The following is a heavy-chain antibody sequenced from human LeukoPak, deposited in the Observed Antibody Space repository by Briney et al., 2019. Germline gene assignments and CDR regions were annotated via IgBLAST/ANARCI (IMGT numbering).Heavy chain of an antibody. CDR2: IKQGGSEK. J-gene: IGHJ3*02. Sequence: GGSLRLPCAASGFTFSSYWMSWVRQAPGKGLEWVANIKQGGSEKYYVDSVKGRFTISRDNAKNSLYLQMNSLRAEDTAVYYCARQDIADAFDIWGQGTMVTVSS. D-gene: IGHD2-15*01. CDR3: ARQDIADAFDI. V-gene: IGHV3-7*01. CDR1: GFTFSSYW.